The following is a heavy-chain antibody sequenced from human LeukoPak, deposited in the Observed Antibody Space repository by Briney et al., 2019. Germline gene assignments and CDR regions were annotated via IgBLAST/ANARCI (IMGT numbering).Heavy chain of an antibody. D-gene: IGHD6-25*01. CDR2: TSFDGRRN. CDR1: GFTFSSYG. J-gene: IGHJ4*02. Sequence: GGSLRLSCAASGFTFSSYGMHWVRQAPGKGLEWVALTSFDGRRNYYADSVKGRFTISRDNSKKILYLQINSLRVEDTAVYYCARNGSEAASYCDSWGQGTLVTVSS. CDR3: ARNGSEAASYCDS. V-gene: IGHV3-30*03.